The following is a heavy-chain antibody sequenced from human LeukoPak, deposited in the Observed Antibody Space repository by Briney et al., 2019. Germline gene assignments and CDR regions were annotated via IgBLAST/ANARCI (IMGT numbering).Heavy chain of an antibody. V-gene: IGHV4-34*01. J-gene: IGHJ4*02. CDR2: INHSGST. CDR3: AILRVTSRTFDY. CDR1: GGSFSGYY. D-gene: IGHD2-21*02. Sequence: PSETLSLTCAVYGGSFSGYYWSWIRQPPGKGLEWIGEINHSGSTNYNPSLKSRVTISVDTSKNQFSLKLSSVTAADTAVYCCAILRVTSRTFDYWGQGTLVTVSS.